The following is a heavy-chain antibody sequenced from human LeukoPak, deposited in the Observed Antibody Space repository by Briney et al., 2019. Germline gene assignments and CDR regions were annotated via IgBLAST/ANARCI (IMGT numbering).Heavy chain of an antibody. D-gene: IGHD3-3*01. J-gene: IGHJ6*03. CDR2: IIPIFGTA. Sequence: GASVKVSCKASGGIFSSYAISWVRQAPGQGLEWMGGIIPIFGTANYAQKFQGRVTLTADESTSTAYMELSSLRSEDTAVYYCARAKGDFGSAYYYYYMDVWGKGTTVTISS. CDR3: ARAKGDFGSAYYYYYMDV. CDR1: GGIFSSYA. V-gene: IGHV1-69*13.